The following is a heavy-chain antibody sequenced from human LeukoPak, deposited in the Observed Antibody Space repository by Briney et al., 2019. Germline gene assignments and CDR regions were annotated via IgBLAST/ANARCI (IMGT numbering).Heavy chain of an antibody. J-gene: IGHJ4*02. D-gene: IGHD3-16*01. V-gene: IGHV4-59*08. CDR1: GGSISSYY. CDR2: IYYSGSA. CDR3: ASGRWPGYFDY. Sequence: PSETLSLTCTVSGGSISSYYWNWIRQPPGKGLEWIGYIYYSGSANDNPSLKSRATISVDTSKNQFSLKLTSVTTADTAVYYCASGRWPGYFDYWGQGTLVTVSS.